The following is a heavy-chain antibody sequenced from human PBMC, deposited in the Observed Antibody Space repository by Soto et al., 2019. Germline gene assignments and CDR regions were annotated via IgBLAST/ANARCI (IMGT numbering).Heavy chain of an antibody. V-gene: IGHV1-3*01. D-gene: IGHD3-22*01. CDR3: ARDIWYYYDSSGYRPFDY. CDR1: GYTFTSYA. Sequence: SVKVSCKASGYTFTSYAMHWVRQAPGQRLEWMGWINAGNGNTKYSQKFQGRVTITRDTSASTAYMELSSLISEDTAVYYCARDIWYYYDSSGYRPFDYWGQGTLVTVSS. CDR2: INAGNGNT. J-gene: IGHJ4*02.